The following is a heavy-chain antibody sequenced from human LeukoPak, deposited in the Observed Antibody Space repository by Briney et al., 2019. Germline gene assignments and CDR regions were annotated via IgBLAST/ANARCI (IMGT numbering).Heavy chain of an antibody. V-gene: IGHV3-30-3*01. CDR1: GFTFSSYA. D-gene: IGHD6-19*01. CDR3: ARAYRSSGRVY. CDR2: ISYDGSNK. J-gene: IGHJ4*02. Sequence: GRSLRLYCAASGFTFSSYAMHWVRQAPGKGLEWVAVISYDGSNKYYADSVKGRFTISRDNSKNTLYLQMNSLRAEDTAVYYCARAYRSSGRVYWGQGTLVTVSS.